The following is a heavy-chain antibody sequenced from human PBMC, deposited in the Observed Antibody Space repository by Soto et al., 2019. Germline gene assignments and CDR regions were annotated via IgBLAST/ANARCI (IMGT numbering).Heavy chain of an antibody. Sequence: SDTLSLTCTFSSYSHSSYYWSWPRQPPGKGLEWIGYIYYAGTTTYNPSLKSRVTISLDTSKNQFSLKLDSVTAADTAVYYCARLGGYYQALDSWGQGTLVTVS. CDR3: ARLGGYYQALDS. V-gene: IGHV4-59*08. J-gene: IGHJ4*02. D-gene: IGHD3-22*01. CDR2: IYYAGTT. CDR1: SYSHSSYY.